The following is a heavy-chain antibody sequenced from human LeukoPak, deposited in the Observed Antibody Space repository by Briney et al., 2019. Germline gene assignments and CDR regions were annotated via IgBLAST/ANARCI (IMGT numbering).Heavy chain of an antibody. Sequence: SETLSLTCTVSGGSISGYYWSWIRQPPRKGLEWIGYIYYSGSTNYNPSLKSRVTISVDTSKNQFSLKLSSVTAADTAVYYCARKFPDNGGNSPLYWYFDLWGRGTLVTVSS. CDR2: IYYSGST. CDR3: ARKFPDNGGNSPLYWYFDL. CDR1: GGSISGYY. V-gene: IGHV4-59*01. J-gene: IGHJ2*01. D-gene: IGHD4-23*01.